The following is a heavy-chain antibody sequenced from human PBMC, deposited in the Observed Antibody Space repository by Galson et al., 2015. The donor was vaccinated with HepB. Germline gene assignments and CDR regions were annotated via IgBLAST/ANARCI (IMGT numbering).Heavy chain of an antibody. CDR1: GFTFSSYA. CDR2: ISYDGSNK. CDR3: AKLGLRLGGDY. J-gene: IGHJ4*02. Sequence: SLRLSCAASGFTFSSYAMHWVRQAPGKGLEWVAVISYDGSNKYYADSVKGRFTISRDNSKNTLYLQMNSLRAEDTAVYYCAKLGLRLGGDYWGQGTLVTVSS. D-gene: IGHD3-16*01. V-gene: IGHV3-30*04.